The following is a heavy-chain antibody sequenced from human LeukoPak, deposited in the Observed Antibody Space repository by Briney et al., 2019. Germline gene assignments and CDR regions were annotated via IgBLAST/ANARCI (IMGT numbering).Heavy chain of an antibody. CDR3: AKVEVMMPWTLYYGMDV. J-gene: IGHJ6*02. Sequence: PGRSLRLSCSASEFTFDDYAIHWVRQAPGKGLEWVSGIDWTSGDKDYADSVKGRFTISRDNSKNTLYLQMNSLRAEDTAVYYCAKVEVMMPWTLYYGMDVWGQGTTVTVSS. D-gene: IGHD2-21*01. CDR1: EFTFDDYA. CDR2: IDWTSGDK. V-gene: IGHV3-9*01.